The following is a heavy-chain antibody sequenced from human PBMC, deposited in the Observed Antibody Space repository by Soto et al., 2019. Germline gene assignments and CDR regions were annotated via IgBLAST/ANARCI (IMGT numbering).Heavy chain of an antibody. D-gene: IGHD3-9*01. Sequence: GGSLRLSCAASGFTFSSYGMHWVRQAPGKGLEWVAVIWYDGSNKYYADSVKGRFTISRDNSKNTLYLQMNSLRAEDTAVYYCAKGGLRYFRLDYWGQGTLVTVSS. J-gene: IGHJ4*02. CDR1: GFTFSSYG. CDR2: IWYDGSNK. V-gene: IGHV3-33*06. CDR3: AKGGLRYFRLDY.